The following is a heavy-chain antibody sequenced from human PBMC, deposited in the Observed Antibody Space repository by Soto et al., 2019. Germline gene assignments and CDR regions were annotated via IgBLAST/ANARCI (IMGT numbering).Heavy chain of an antibody. V-gene: IGHV4-4*07. Sequence: QVQLQASGPGLVKPSETLSLTCTVSGASMNSYHWSWIRQPAGKGLEWIGHIHSSGSTNYTPSLKSRVTMSVDKSKNQFSLRLMYLTAEDTAVDYCARDQGVAAAGITWFDPWGQGTLVTVSS. CDR1: GASMNSYH. J-gene: IGHJ5*02. CDR3: ARDQGVAAAGITWFDP. D-gene: IGHD6-13*01. CDR2: IHSSGST.